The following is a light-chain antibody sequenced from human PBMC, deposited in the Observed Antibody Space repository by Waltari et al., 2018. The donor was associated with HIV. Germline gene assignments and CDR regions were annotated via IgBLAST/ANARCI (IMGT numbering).Light chain of an antibody. J-gene: IGLJ2*01. CDR2: NVS. CDR1: SSDVGAYNY. Sequence: QSALTQPRSVSESPGQSVTISCTGTSSDVGAYNYVSWYQQHPGRAPKFIMYNVSERPSGVPDRFSGSKSGITASLTISGLQAEDEADYYCSSYAGTSNCVLFGGGTKLTVL. V-gene: IGLV2-11*01. CDR3: SSYAGTSNCVL.